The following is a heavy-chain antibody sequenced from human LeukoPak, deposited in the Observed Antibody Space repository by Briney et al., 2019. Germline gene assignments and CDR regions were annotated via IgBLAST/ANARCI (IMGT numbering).Heavy chain of an antibody. D-gene: IGHD5-18*01. CDR2: IYYSGST. Sequence: SETLSLTCTVSGGSISSSSYYWGWIRQPPGKGLEWIGSIYYSGSTYYNPSLKSRVTIFADTSKNQFSLKLSSVTAADTAVYYCARVDTAMDIHFDYWGQGTLVTVSS. CDR3: ARVDTAMDIHFDY. V-gene: IGHV4-39*01. J-gene: IGHJ4*02. CDR1: GGSISSSSYY.